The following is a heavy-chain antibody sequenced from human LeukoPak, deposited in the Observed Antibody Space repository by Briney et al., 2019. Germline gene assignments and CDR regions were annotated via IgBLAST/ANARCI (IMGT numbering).Heavy chain of an antibody. V-gene: IGHV3-23*01. CDR2: ISGSGGST. CDR1: GFTFSSYG. J-gene: IGHJ3*02. Sequence: PGGTLRLSCAASGFTFSSYGMNWVCQAPGKGLEWVSAISGSGGSTYYADSVKGRFTISRDNSKNTLYLRMNSLRAEDTAVYYCAKDLTPYYYDSSGINAFDIWGQGTMVTVSS. D-gene: IGHD3-22*01. CDR3: AKDLTPYYYDSSGINAFDI.